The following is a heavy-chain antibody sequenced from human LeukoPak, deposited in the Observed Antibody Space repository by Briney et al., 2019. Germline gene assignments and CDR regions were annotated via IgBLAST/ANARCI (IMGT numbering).Heavy chain of an antibody. J-gene: IGHJ1*01. CDR1: GFTFSSYA. D-gene: IGHD2-15*01. CDR3: ARSSEAQGYCSGGSCYPPGYFQH. CDR2: ISYDGSNK. V-gene: IGHV3-30-3*01. Sequence: GGSLRLSCAASGFTFSSYAMPWVRQAPGKGLEWVAVISYDGSNKYYADSVKGRFTISRDNSKNTLYLQMNSLRAEDTAVYYCARSSEAQGYCSGGSCYPPGYFQHWGQGTLVTVSS.